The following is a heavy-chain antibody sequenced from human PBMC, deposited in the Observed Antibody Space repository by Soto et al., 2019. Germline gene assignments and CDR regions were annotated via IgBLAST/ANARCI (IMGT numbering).Heavy chain of an antibody. Sequence: QIQLVQSGAEVNRPGASVRVSCKASGYPFMNYGISWVRQAAGQGLEWMGWISSYNESTDYAQTLQGRVTMTTDPSTNTAYMELRSLRSDDTAVYYYARDQGGDWFDPWGQGTLVTVSS. CDR1: GYPFMNYG. J-gene: IGHJ5*02. CDR2: ISSYNEST. D-gene: IGHD1-26*01. CDR3: ARDQGGDWFDP. V-gene: IGHV1-18*04.